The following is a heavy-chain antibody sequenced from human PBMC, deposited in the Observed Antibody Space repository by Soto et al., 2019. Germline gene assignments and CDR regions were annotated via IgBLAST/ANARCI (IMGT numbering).Heavy chain of an antibody. CDR2: IIPIFGTA. V-gene: IGHV1-69*13. CDR3: ARVELLGYCSGGSCYNNWFDP. J-gene: IGHJ5*02. D-gene: IGHD2-15*01. CDR1: GGTFSTYA. Sequence: ASVKVSCMASGGTFSTYAISWVRQAPGQGLEWMRGIIPIFGTANYAQKFQGRVTITADESTSTAYMELSSLRSEDTAVYYCARVELLGYCSGGSCYNNWFDPWGQGTLVTVSS.